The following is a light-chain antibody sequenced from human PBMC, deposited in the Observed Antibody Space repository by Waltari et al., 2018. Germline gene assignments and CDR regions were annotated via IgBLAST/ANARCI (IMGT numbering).Light chain of an antibody. CDR3: LLTSSDDSSV. V-gene: IGLV7-46*01. CDR2: DAT. CDR1: TGPVTTDYY. Sequence: QPVVPQEPSLPVSPGGTVTLTCGPNTGPVTTDYYPYWVQQTPGQSPRTLIYDATKKHSWTPARFSGSLLGCKAAMTLSGAQPEDEAEYYCLLTSSDDSSVFGGGTKVTVL. J-gene: IGLJ3*02.